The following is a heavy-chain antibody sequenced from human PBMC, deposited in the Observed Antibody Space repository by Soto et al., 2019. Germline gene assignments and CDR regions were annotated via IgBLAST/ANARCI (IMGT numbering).Heavy chain of an antibody. CDR3: ARGCQIVDLPAGMVY. J-gene: IGHJ4*02. V-gene: IGHV1-46*01. CDR2: INPSGGST. CDR1: GYTFTSYY. D-gene: IGHD2-2*01. Sequence: ASVKVSCKASGYTFTSYYIHWVRQAPGQGLEWLGIINPSGGSTSYAQKFQGRVTMTRDTSTSTVYMELSSLRFEDTAVDYCARGCQIVDLPAGMVYWGQGPQGTF.